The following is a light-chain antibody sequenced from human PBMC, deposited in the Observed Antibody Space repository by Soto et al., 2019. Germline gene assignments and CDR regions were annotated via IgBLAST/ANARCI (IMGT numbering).Light chain of an antibody. J-gene: IGKJ1*01. Sequence: DIQMTQSPSTLSASVGDRVTITCRASQSIRTWLAWYQQKPGKAPNLLIYDASSLESGVPSRFSGSASGTESTLTISSLQPDDFATYYCQQYNGFPRTFGQGTKVDIK. CDR2: DAS. CDR1: QSIRTW. V-gene: IGKV1-5*01. CDR3: QQYNGFPRT.